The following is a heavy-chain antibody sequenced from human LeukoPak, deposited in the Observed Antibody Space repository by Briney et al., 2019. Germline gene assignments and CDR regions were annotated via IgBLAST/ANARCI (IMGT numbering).Heavy chain of an antibody. D-gene: IGHD6-13*01. V-gene: IGHV5-51*01. CDR3: ARWDRYSASWNFVY. CDR2: IYPGDSDT. J-gene: IGHJ4*02. CDR1: GSRFTTYW. Sequence: GGSLKISCKASGSRFTTYWIAWVRQMPGKGLEWMGIIYPGDSDTRYSPSLQGQVTISADKSISTAYLQWSSLNDSDTAMFYCARWDRYSASWNFVYLGQGTIVTVSS.